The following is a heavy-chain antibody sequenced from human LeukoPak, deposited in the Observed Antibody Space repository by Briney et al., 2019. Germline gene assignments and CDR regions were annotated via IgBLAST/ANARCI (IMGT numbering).Heavy chain of an antibody. CDR1: GGTFSNYA. V-gene: IGHV1-69*05. Sequence: SVKVSCKASGGTFSNYAINWVRHAPGHGLEWMGRVVPIFGTTHYAQEFQGRFTITTDESTSTAYMVLSSLRSDDTAVYYCGMSSHGYYYYYMDVWGRGTTVLVSS. CDR2: VVPIFGTT. J-gene: IGHJ6*03. CDR3: GMSSHGYYYYYMDV.